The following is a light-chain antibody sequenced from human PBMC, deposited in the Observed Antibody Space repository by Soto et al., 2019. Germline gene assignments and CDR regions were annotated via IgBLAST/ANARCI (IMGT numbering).Light chain of an antibody. CDR2: AAS. J-gene: IGKJ3*01. Sequence: DIQMTQSPSSLSASVRDRVTITCRASQGISNHLAWYQQKPGKVPKLLIYAASTLQSGVPSRFSGSGSGTAFTLTITSLQPEDVATYYCQTYNSSPFTFGAGTKVDIK. V-gene: IGKV1-27*01. CDR3: QTYNSSPFT. CDR1: QGISNH.